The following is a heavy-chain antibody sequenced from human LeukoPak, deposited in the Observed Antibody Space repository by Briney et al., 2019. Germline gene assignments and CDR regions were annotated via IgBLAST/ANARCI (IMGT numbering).Heavy chain of an antibody. Sequence: GESLKISCKGSGYSFSTYWIGWVRQMPGKGLEWMGIIYPGDSDTRYSPSFQGQVTISADKSISTAYLQWSSLKASDTAMYYCARRGGAGYSAYDFEYWGQGTLVTVSS. CDR3: ARRGGAGYSAYDFEY. D-gene: IGHD5-12*01. J-gene: IGHJ4*02. CDR2: IYPGDSDT. V-gene: IGHV5-51*01. CDR1: GYSFSTYW.